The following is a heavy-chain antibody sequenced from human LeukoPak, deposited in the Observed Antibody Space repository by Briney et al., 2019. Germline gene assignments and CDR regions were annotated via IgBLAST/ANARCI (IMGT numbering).Heavy chain of an antibody. CDR2: ISSSGSTI. CDR1: GFTFSSYE. Sequence: GGSLRLPCAASGFTFSSYEMNWVRQAPGKGLEWVSYISSSGSTIYYADSVKGRFTISRDNAKNSLYLQMNSLRAEDTAVYYCAKGYCSGGSCPYYYYYMDVWGKGTTVTVSS. J-gene: IGHJ6*03. D-gene: IGHD2-15*01. CDR3: AKGYCSGGSCPYYYYYMDV. V-gene: IGHV3-48*03.